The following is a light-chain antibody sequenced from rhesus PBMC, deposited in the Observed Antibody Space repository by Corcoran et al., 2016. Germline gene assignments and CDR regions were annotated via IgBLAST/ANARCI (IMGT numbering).Light chain of an antibody. Sequence: DIQMTQSPSSLSASVGDRVTLTCRASQDINNYLSWYQQKPGKAPKPLIYNASSLETRVPSRFSGSRSVTDYTLTISSLQPEDIATYYCQQYNESPLTFGGGTKVEIK. CDR1: QDINNY. V-gene: IGKV1-66*01. CDR3: QQYNESPLT. CDR2: NAS. J-gene: IGKJ4*01.